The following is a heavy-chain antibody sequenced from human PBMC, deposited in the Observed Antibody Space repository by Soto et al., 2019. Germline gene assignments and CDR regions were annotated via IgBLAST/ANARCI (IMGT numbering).Heavy chain of an antibody. D-gene: IGHD6-19*01. CDR3: ARDLPQLRIAVAGDY. Sequence: ASVKVSCKASGYTFTGHYMRWVRQAPGQGLEWMGWISPYSGNTNYAQKLQGRVTMTTDTSTSTAYMELRSLRSDDTAVYYCARDLPQLRIAVAGDYWGQGTLVTVSS. CDR1: GYTFTGHY. V-gene: IGHV1-18*04. J-gene: IGHJ4*02. CDR2: ISPYSGNT.